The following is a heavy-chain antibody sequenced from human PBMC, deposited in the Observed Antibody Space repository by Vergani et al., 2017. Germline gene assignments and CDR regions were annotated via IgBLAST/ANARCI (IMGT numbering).Heavy chain of an antibody. CDR1: GGTFSSYA. J-gene: IGHJ4*02. CDR3: AGVGYYDSSGYPKAIDY. CDR2: IIPIFGTA. D-gene: IGHD3-22*01. V-gene: IGHV1-69*12. Sequence: QVQLVQSGAEVKKPGSSVKVSCKASGGTFSSYAISWVRQATGQGLEWMGGIIPIFGTANYAQKFQGRVTITADESTSTAYMELSSLRSEDTAVYYCAGVGYYDSSGYPKAIDYWGQGTLVTVSS.